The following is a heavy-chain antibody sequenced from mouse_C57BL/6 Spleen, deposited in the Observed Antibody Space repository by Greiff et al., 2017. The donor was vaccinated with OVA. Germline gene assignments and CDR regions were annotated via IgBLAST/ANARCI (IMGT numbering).Heavy chain of an antibody. CDR2: IYPGNSDT. CDR1: GYTFTSYW. V-gene: IGHV1-5*01. D-gene: IGHD2-4*01. Sequence: EVQLQQSGTVLARPGASVKMSCKTSGYTFTSYWMHWVKQRPGQGLEWIGAIYPGNSDTSYNQKFKGKAKLTAVTSASTAYMELSSLTNEDSAVYYCTRSIYYDYDEELLWLYWGQGTLVTVSA. CDR3: TRSIYYDYDEELLWLY. J-gene: IGHJ3*01.